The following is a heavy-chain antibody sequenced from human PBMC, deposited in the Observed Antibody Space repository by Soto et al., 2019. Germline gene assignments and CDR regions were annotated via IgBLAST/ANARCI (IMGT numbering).Heavy chain of an antibody. CDR3: ARDFSMVIVAPGY. D-gene: IGHD5-12*01. CDR1: GFTFSSYA. V-gene: IGHV3-33*01. Sequence: GGSLRLSCAASGFTFSSYAMHWVRQAPGKGLEWVGFIWFDGSNTFYAESVKGRFTISRDNSKNTVYLQISALRAEDTAVYYCARDFSMVIVAPGYWGQGTLVSVSS. CDR2: IWFDGSNT. J-gene: IGHJ4*02.